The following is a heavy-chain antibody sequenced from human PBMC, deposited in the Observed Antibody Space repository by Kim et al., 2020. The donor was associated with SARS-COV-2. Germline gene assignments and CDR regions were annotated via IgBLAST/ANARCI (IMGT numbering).Heavy chain of an antibody. Sequence: SETLSLTCTVSGGSVSSGSYYWSWIRQPPGKGLAWIGYIYYSGSTNYNPSLKSRVTISVDTSKNQFSLKLSSVTAADTAVYYCARDSITGDPYYYYYGMDVWGQGTTVTVSS. CDR1: GGSVSSGSYY. J-gene: IGHJ6*02. D-gene: IGHD7-27*01. CDR3: ARDSITGDPYYYYYGMDV. V-gene: IGHV4-61*01. CDR2: IYYSGST.